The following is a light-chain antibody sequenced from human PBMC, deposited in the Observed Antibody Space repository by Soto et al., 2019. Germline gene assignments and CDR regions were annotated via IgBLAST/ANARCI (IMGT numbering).Light chain of an antibody. Sequence: QSVLTQPASVSGSPGQSITISCTGTRNDIADYRYVSWYQQHPGKVPKLLIYDATSRPSGVSNRFSGSKSDNTASLTISGLQAEDEADYYCSSYTRDNTLAFGGGTQLTVL. CDR2: DAT. V-gene: IGLV2-14*03. CDR3: SSYTRDNTLA. CDR1: RNDIADYRY. J-gene: IGLJ2*01.